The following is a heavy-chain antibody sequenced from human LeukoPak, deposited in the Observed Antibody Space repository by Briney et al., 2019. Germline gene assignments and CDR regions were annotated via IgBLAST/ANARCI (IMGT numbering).Heavy chain of an antibody. CDR1: GFTVSNSW. CDR2: INNDGNRI. D-gene: IGHD7-27*01. V-gene: IGHV3-74*01. CDR3: ARGGLPGVFDY. J-gene: IGHJ4*02. Sequence: GGSLRLSCAASGFTVSNSWMFWVRQPPGKGLMYVAEINNDGNRIRYVDSVKGRFTIARDGAKSRLFLQMRSLRDDDTALYYCARGGLPGVFDYWGQGILVTVSS.